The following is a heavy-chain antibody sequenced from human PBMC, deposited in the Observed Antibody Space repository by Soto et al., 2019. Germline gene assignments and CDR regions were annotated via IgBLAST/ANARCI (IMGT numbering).Heavy chain of an antibody. V-gene: IGHV3-21*01. Sequence: GGSPRLSCAASGFTFSSYSMNWVRQAPGKGLEWVSSISSSSSYIYYADSVKGRFTISRDNAKNSLYLQMNSLRAEDTAVYYCARDKGGEGAAFDIWGQGTMVTVSS. CDR3: ARDKGGEGAAFDI. J-gene: IGHJ3*02. D-gene: IGHD7-27*01. CDR2: ISSSSSYI. CDR1: GFTFSSYS.